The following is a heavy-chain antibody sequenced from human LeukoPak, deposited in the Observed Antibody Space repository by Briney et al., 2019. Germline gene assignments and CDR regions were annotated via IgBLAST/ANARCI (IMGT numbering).Heavy chain of an antibody. J-gene: IGHJ3*02. CDR2: ISSSSSYI. Sequence: PGGSLRLSCAASGLTFSSYSKNWVRQAPGKGLELVSSISSSSSYIYYADSVKGRFTISRDNAKNSLYLQMNSLRAEDTAVYYCARDRNGDYQRDYDAFDIWGQGTMVTVSS. CDR3: ARDRNGDYQRDYDAFDI. CDR1: GLTFSSYS. V-gene: IGHV3-21*01. D-gene: IGHD4-17*01.